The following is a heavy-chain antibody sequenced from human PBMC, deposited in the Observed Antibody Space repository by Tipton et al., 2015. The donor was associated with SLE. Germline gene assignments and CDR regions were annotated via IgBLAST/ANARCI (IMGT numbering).Heavy chain of an antibody. CDR1: GYSISSGYY. J-gene: IGHJ4*02. V-gene: IGHV4-38-2*01. D-gene: IGHD1-26*01. Sequence: TLSLTCAVSGYSISSGYYWGWIRQPPGKGLEWIGEINHSGSTNYNPSLKSRVTISVDTSKNQFSLKLSSVTAADTAVYYCARHSRGRGGATPFDYWGQGTLVTVSS. CDR3: ARHSRGRGGATPFDY. CDR2: INHSGST.